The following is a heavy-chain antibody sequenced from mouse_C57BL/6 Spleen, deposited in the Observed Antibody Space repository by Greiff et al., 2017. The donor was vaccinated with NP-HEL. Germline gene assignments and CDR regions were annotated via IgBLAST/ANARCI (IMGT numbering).Heavy chain of an antibody. V-gene: IGHV5-6*01. J-gene: IGHJ4*01. CDR1: GFTFSSYG. CDR2: ISSGGSYT. D-gene: IGHD2-3*01. Sequence: DVHLVESGGDLVKPGGSLKLSCAASGFTFSSYGMSWVRQTPDKRLEWVATISSGGSYTYYPDSVKGRFTISRDNAKNTLYLQMSSLKSEDTAMYYCARARDGYMDYWGQGTSVTVSS. CDR3: ARARDGYMDY.